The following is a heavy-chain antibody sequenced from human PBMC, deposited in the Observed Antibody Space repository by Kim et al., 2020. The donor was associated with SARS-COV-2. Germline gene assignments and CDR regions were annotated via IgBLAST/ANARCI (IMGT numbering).Heavy chain of an antibody. CDR1: GFTFSSYS. Sequence: GGSLRLSCAASGFTFSSYSMNWVRQAPGKGLEWVSSISSSSSYIYYADSVKGRFTISRDNAKNSLYLQMNSLRAEDTAVYYCAREGASMVRGVIITWSVGKAGSGMDVWGQGTTVTVSS. V-gene: IGHV3-21*01. D-gene: IGHD3-10*01. CDR3: AREGASMVRGVIITWSVGKAGSGMDV. CDR2: ISSSSSYI. J-gene: IGHJ6*02.